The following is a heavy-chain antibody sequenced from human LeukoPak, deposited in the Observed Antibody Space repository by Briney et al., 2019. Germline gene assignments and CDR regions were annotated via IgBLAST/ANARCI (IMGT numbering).Heavy chain of an antibody. CDR2: ISAYNGNT. J-gene: IGHJ3*02. CDR1: GYTFTSYG. V-gene: IGHV1-18*01. D-gene: IGHD2-15*01. CDR3: ARVECGGSCYDCRGAFGI. Sequence: ASVKVSCKASGYTFTSYGISWVRQAPGQGLEWMGWISAYNGNTNYAQKLQGRVTMTTDTSTSTAYMKLRSLTSDDTAVYYCARVECGGSCYDCRGAFGIWGQGTMVTVSS.